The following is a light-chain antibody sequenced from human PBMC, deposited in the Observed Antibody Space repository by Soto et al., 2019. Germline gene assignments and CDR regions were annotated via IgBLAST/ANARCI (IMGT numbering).Light chain of an antibody. CDR3: PRSSSSPHT. Sequence: DIQMTQSPYTLSASVGDRVTITCRASQNIINYLNWYQRKPVKAAKLLIYAASSLQSGVPSRFSGSGSGTDFTLTISTLQPEDFVTRYPPRSSSSPHTIRGGT. J-gene: IGKJ4*01. CDR1: QNIINY. V-gene: IGKV1-39*01. CDR2: AAS.